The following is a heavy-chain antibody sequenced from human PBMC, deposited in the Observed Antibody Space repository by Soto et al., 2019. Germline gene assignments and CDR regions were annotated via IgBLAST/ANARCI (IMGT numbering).Heavy chain of an antibody. CDR2: ISGSGGST. CDR1: GFTFSDYA. J-gene: IGHJ6*02. V-gene: IGHV3-23*01. CDR3: AKDHGMDV. Sequence: GGSLRLSCVASGFTFSDYAMAWVRQSPGKGLEWVSSISGSGGSTYYADSVEGRFTISRDNSKNTVFLQMNSLRAEDTAVHYCAKDHGMDVWGQGATVTVSS.